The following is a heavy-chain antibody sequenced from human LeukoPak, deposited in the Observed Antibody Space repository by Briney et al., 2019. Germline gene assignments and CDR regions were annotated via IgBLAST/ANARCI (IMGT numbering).Heavy chain of an antibody. CDR2: INHSGST. V-gene: IGHV4-34*01. J-gene: IGHJ4*02. D-gene: IGHD6-19*01. CDR3: ARGRHSSGWYY. Sequence: SETLSLTCAVYGGSFSGYYWSWIRQPPGKGLEWIGEINHSGSTNYNPSLKSRVTISVDTSKNQFSLKLSSVTAADTAVYYCARGRHSSGWYYWGQGTLVTVSS. CDR1: GGSFSGYY.